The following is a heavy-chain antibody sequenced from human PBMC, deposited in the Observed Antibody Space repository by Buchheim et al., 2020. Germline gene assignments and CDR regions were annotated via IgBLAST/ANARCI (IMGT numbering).Heavy chain of an antibody. CDR1: GGSISSSSYY. J-gene: IGHJ5*02. D-gene: IGHD3-10*01. V-gene: IGHV4-39*01. CDR3: ARRLYYGSGSLKYNCFDP. CDR2: IYYSGST. Sequence: QLQLQESGPGLVKPSETLSLTCTVSGGSISSSSYYWGWIRQPPGKGLEWIGSIYYSGSTYYNPSLKSRVTISVDTSKNQFSLKLSSVTAADTAVYYCARRLYYGSGSLKYNCFDPWGQGTL.